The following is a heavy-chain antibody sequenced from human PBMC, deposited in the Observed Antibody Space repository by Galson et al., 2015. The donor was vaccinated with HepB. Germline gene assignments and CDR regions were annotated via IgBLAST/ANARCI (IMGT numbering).Heavy chain of an antibody. Sequence: SVKVSCKASGYTFTGYYMHWVRQAPGQGLEWMGRINPNSGGTNYAQKFQGRVTMTRDASISTAYMELSRLRSDDTAVYYCARGTSYGALWDYYYMDVWGKGTTVTVSS. CDR2: INPNSGGT. D-gene: IGHD4-17*01. CDR3: ARGTSYGALWDYYYMDV. CDR1: GYTFTGYY. J-gene: IGHJ6*03. V-gene: IGHV1-2*06.